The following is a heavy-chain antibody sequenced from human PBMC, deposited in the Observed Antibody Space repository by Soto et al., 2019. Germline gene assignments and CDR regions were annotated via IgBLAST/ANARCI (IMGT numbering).Heavy chain of an antibody. CDR1: GYSFTSYW. J-gene: IGHJ5*02. Sequence: PGESLKISCKGSGYSFTSYWIGWVRQMPGKGLEWMGIIYPGDSDTRYSPSFQGQVTISADKSISTAYLQWSSLKASDTAMYYCARVAAAGWPANSFNLFAPWGQGTLVTVSS. D-gene: IGHD6-13*01. CDR3: ARVAAAGWPANSFNLFAP. CDR2: IYPGDSDT. V-gene: IGHV5-51*01.